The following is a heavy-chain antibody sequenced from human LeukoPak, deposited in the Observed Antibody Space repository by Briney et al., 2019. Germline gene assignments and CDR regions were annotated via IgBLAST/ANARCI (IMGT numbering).Heavy chain of an antibody. CDR2: MNPNSGNT. CDR3: ARAMVRGVTPPGY. CDR1: GYTFTSYD. V-gene: IGHV1-8*01. Sequence: ASVKVSCKASGYTFTSYDINWVRQATGQGLEWMGWMNPNSGNTGYAQKFQGRVTMTRNTSISTAYMELSSLRSGDTAVYYCARAMVRGVTPPGYWGQGTLVTVSS. J-gene: IGHJ4*02. D-gene: IGHD3-10*01.